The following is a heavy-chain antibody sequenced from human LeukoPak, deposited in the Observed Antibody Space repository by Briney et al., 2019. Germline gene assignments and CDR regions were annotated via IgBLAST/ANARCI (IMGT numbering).Heavy chain of an antibody. D-gene: IGHD1-26*01. CDR3: AKGNSGSYWRSYFDY. J-gene: IGHJ4*02. CDR1: GFSFDDYA. Sequence: PGGSLRLPCAASGFSFDDYAMQWVRQAPGKGLEWVSGISWNSVSIVYADSVKGRFTISRDSAKNSLYLQMNSLRAEDTALYYCAKGNSGSYWRSYFDYWGQGTLVTVSS. V-gene: IGHV3-9*01. CDR2: ISWNSVSI.